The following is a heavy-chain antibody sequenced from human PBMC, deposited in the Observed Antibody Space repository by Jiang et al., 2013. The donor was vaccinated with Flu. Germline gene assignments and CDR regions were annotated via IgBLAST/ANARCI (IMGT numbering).Heavy chain of an antibody. D-gene: IGHD6-19*01. Sequence: LLKPSETLSLTCTVSGGSISSSSYYWGWIRQPPGKGLEWIGSIYYSGSTYYNPSLKSRVTISVDTSKNQFSLKLSSVTAADTAVYYCARSIAVEEYFQHWGQGTLVTVSS. J-gene: IGHJ1*01. CDR3: ARSIAVEEYFQH. CDR2: IYYSGST. CDR1: GGSISSSSYY. V-gene: IGHV4-39*07.